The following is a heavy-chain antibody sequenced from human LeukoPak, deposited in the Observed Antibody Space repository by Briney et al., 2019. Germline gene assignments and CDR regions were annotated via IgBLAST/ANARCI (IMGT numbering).Heavy chain of an antibody. CDR2: IWHDGSNK. J-gene: IGHJ4*02. CDR3: ARDRSTGSYFFFDY. CDR1: GFTFDTFG. D-gene: IGHD6-19*01. V-gene: IGHV3-33*07. Sequence: PGGSLRLSCLASGFTFDTFGMYWARQAPGKGLEWVAVIWHDGSNKYYTDSVKGRFTISRDNSKNTPYLQMNSLRAEDTAVYYCARDRSTGSYFFFDYWGQGVLVTVSS.